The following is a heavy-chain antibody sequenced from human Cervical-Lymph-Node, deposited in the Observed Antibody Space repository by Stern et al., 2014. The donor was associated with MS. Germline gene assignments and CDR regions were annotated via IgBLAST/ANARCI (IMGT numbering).Heavy chain of an antibody. D-gene: IGHD4-23*01. J-gene: IGHJ4*02. CDR3: ARDPDYGGNSLDY. CDR1: GFKFSDYY. CDR2: ISSSGSNR. Sequence: VQLVESGGGLVKPGGSLRLSCAASGFKFSDYYITWIRQAPGKGLEWVSYISSSGSNRYYAESVKGRFTISRDNAKNSLYLQINSLRADDTAVYYCARDPDYGGNSLDYWGQGTLVTVSS. V-gene: IGHV3-11*01.